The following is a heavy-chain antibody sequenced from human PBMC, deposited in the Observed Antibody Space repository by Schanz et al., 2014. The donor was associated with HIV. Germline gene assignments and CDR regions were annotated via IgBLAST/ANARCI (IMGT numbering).Heavy chain of an antibody. J-gene: IGHJ2*01. Sequence: QVQLVESGGGVVQPGGSLRLSCAASGFTFSSYGMHWVRQAPGKGLEWVAVISYDGSNKYYADSVKGRFTISRDNSKNTLFLQMNSLRAGDTAMYYCVRVTYYYDSSDYSYWYFDLWGRGTLVTVSS. CDR2: ISYDGSNK. CDR1: GFTFSSYG. CDR3: VRVTYYYDSSDYSYWYFDL. V-gene: IGHV3-30*03. D-gene: IGHD3-22*01.